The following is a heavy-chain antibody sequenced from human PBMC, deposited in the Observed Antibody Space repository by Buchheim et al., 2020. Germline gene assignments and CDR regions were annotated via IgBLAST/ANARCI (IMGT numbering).Heavy chain of an antibody. CDR2: ISISSSYI. V-gene: IGHV3-21*01. D-gene: IGHD3-10*01. CDR1: GFTFSSYS. Sequence: EVQLVESGGGLVKPGGSLRLSCAASGFTFSSYSMNWVRQAPGKGLEWVSSISISSSYIYYAASVKGRFTISRDNAKHTLYLQMNSLRAEDTAVYYCARDPMFGWFGDAFDIWGQGT. J-gene: IGHJ3*02. CDR3: ARDPMFGWFGDAFDI.